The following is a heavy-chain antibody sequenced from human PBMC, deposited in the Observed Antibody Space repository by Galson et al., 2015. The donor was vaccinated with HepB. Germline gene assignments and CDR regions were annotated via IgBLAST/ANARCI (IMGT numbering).Heavy chain of an antibody. Sequence: SLRLSCAASGFTFSKFAMSWVRQAPGKGLEWVSTITGQNVTYYAESVKGRFTISRDNSKNTLYLQVSSLGAEDTAIYYCAKDLESEDFRYFDWLWTFDSWGQGTLVAVSS. CDR3: AKDLESEDFRYFDWLWTFDS. CDR1: GFTFSKFA. J-gene: IGHJ4*02. CDR2: ITGQNVT. V-gene: IGHV3-23*01. D-gene: IGHD3-9*01.